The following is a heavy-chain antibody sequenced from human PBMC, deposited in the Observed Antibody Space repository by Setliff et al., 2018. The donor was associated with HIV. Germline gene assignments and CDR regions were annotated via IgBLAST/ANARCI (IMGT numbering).Heavy chain of an antibody. D-gene: IGHD2-2*01. Sequence: SETLSLTCTVSGDSISSYYWSWIRQPPGKGLEWIGYIYYSGSTNYNPSLKSRPTISVDTSKNQFSLKLNSVTAADTAVYYCARLAIPAATTDYWGQGTLVTVPS. J-gene: IGHJ4*02. V-gene: IGHV4-59*08. CDR1: GDSISSYY. CDR3: ARLAIPAATTDY. CDR2: IYYSGST.